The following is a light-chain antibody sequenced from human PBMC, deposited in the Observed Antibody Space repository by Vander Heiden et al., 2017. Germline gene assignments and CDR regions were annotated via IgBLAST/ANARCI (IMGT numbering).Light chain of an antibody. J-gene: IGLJ2*01. V-gene: IGLV6-57*01. CDR1: SGSIASNY. CDR3: QSYDSSNVV. CDR2: EDN. Sequence: NFMLTQPHSVSASPGKTVTISCTRSSGSIASNYVQWYQQRPGSSPTTVIYEDNQRPSGVPDRFSGSIDSSSNSASLTISGLKTEDEADDYCQSYDSSNVVFGGGTKLTVL.